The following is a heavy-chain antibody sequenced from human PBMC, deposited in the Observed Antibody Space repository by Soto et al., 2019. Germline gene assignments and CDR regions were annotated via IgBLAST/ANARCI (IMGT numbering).Heavy chain of an antibody. CDR3: ARDGRRNSAGIHY. Sequence: QVQLVQSGAEVKKPGSSVKVSCKASGGTFSSYSINWVRQAPGQGLEWMGEIIPIFGTANYAQKFQGRVTITANESTSTASKELSRLRSEETAVYYCARDGRRNSAGIHYSGQGTLVTVSS. CDR2: IIPIFGTA. D-gene: IGHD1-7*01. V-gene: IGHV1-69*01. J-gene: IGHJ4*02. CDR1: GGTFSSYS.